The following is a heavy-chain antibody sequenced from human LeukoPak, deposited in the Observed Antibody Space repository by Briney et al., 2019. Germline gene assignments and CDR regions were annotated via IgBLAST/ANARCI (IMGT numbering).Heavy chain of an antibody. CDR3: VRDYGHFVQGN. D-gene: IGHD4-17*01. Sequence: SETLSLTCTVSTDSISSGSYYWGWVRQSPGQGLEWIGSIVSGGSTYHNPSLKSRITMSIDTSNNQFSLKLSFVTAADTAIYYCVRDYGHFVQGNWSQGTLVTVSS. V-gene: IGHV4-39*02. J-gene: IGHJ4*02. CDR1: TDSISSGSYY. CDR2: IVSGGST.